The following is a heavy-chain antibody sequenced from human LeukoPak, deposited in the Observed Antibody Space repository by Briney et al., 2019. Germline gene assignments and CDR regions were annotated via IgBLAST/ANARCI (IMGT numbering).Heavy chain of an antibody. CDR2: VSTYCGNT. J-gene: IGHJ5*02. CDR3: ARDLGCCSFCFGLDKCNRKWFDP. V-gene: IGHV1-18*01. Sequence: ASVKVSFTSSGYSFTTDGISWVRQAHGQGLEWMGWVSTYCGNTNYSQKFQGRVTMTRDTSTSTTYMELKNLRSDDTAIYYCARDLGCCSFCFGLDKCNRKWFDPWGQGTLVSVSS. D-gene: IGHD1-14*01. CDR1: GYSFTTDG.